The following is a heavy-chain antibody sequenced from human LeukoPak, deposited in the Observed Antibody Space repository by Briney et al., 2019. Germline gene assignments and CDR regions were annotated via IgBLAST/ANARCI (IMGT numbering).Heavy chain of an antibody. CDR1: GFTFSSYS. CDR3: ARGSGTTTFDY. D-gene: IGHD1-14*01. J-gene: IGHJ4*02. CDR2: ISSSSSYI. Sequence: GGSLRLSCAASGFTFSSYSMNWVRQAPGKGLEWVSSISSSSSYIYYADSVKGRFTISRDNAKNSLYMQMNSLRAEDTAVYYCARGSGTTTFDYWGQGTLVTVSS. V-gene: IGHV3-21*01.